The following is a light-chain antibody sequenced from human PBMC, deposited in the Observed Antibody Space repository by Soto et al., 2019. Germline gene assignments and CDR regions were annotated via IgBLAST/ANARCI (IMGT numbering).Light chain of an antibody. J-gene: IGKJ1*01. CDR3: QQYDYSPRT. CDR2: DAS. Sequence: EIVWTQCRATLSLSPXERATLSCRASQSVSSYLAWYQQKPGQPPRLLIYDASNRAPGIPARFSGSGSGTDFTPTISSLEPADFAVYYCQQYDYSPRTFGQGTKVDI. V-gene: IGKV3-11*01. CDR1: QSVSSY.